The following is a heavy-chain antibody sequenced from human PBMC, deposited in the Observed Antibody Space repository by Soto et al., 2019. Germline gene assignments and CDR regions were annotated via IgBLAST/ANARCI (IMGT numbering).Heavy chain of an antibody. V-gene: IGHV3-7*05. CDR1: GFTFSSYW. CDR3: ARVNFGGGTSTLNWFDP. CDR2: IQQDGSEK. Sequence: EVQLVESGGGLVQPGGSLRLSCAASGFTFSSYWMSWVRQAPGKGLEWVANIQQDGSEKYYVDSVKGRFTISRDNAKNSLYLQMNSLRAEDAAVYYCARVNFGGGTSTLNWFDPWGQGTLVTVSS. D-gene: IGHD1-7*01. J-gene: IGHJ5*02.